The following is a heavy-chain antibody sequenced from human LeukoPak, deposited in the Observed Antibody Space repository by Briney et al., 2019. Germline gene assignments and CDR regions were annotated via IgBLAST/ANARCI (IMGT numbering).Heavy chain of an antibody. CDR2: IIPILDVT. J-gene: IGHJ4*02. CDR3: ARVYCSGGSCYGAPIDY. V-gene: IGHV1-69*04. CDR1: GGTFTNYA. D-gene: IGHD2-15*01. Sequence: SVKVSCKASGGTFTNYAINWVRQAPGQGLEWMGRIIPILDVTNYAQKFQGRVTITADQSTSTAYMELSSLRSEDTAVYYCARVYCSGGSCYGAPIDYWGQGTLVTVSS.